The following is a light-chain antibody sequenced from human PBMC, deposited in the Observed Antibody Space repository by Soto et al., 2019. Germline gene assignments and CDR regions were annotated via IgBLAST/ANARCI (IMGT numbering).Light chain of an antibody. Sequence: QSALTQPASVSGSPGQSITISWTGTSTDVGGYKYVSWYQQHPGTAPKLMIFEVNGRPSGVSDRFSGSKSGNTASLTISGLQPEDEADYYCSSFSSSSTPYVFGTGTKLTGL. CDR1: STDVGGYKY. CDR3: SSFSSSSTPYV. J-gene: IGLJ1*01. CDR2: EVN. V-gene: IGLV2-14*01.